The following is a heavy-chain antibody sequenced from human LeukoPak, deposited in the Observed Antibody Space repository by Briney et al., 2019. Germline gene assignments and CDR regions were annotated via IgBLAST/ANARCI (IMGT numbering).Heavy chain of an antibody. CDR3: ARLSPRVNRSPIDY. D-gene: IGHD1-14*01. CDR2: ISYDGSNK. CDR1: GFTFSSYA. J-gene: IGHJ4*02. Sequence: GGSLRLSCAASGFTFSSYAMHWVRQAPGKGLEWVAVISYDGSNKYYADSVKGRFTISRDNSKNTLYLQMNSLRAEDTAVYYCARLSPRVNRSPIDYWGQGTLVTVSS. V-gene: IGHV3-30*04.